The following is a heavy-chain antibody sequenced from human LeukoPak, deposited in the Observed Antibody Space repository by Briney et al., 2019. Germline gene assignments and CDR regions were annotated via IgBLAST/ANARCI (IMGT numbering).Heavy chain of an antibody. CDR3: ARHEAQDFDY. V-gene: IGHV4-59*04. J-gene: IGHJ4*02. CDR1: GGSISSYY. Sequence: SETLSLTCTVSGGSISSYYWSWIRQPPGKGLEWIGSIYYSGTTYYSSSLKSRVIISVDTSKNQFSLKLSSETATDTAVYYCARHEAQDFDYWGQGTLVTVSS. CDR2: IYYSGTT.